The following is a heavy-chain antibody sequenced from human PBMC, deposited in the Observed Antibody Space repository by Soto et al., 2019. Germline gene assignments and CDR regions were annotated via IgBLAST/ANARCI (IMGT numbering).Heavy chain of an antibody. Sequence: EQLVQSGAEVKKPGASVKVSCKTSGYTFTHYDINWVRQATGQGLEWIGWMNPNSGETGYAQKFQGRVTMTRSASLSTAYLELSSLTSEDTAVYYCARVAVAARPRWYNWFDPWGQGTLVTVSS. CDR3: ARVAVAARPRWYNWFDP. J-gene: IGHJ5*02. CDR1: GYTFTHYD. V-gene: IGHV1-8*01. CDR2: MNPNSGET. D-gene: IGHD2-15*01.